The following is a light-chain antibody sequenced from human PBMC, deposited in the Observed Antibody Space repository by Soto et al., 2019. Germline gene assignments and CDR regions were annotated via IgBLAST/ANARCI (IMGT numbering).Light chain of an antibody. J-gene: IGKJ1*01. CDR2: GAS. CDR1: QSISSS. V-gene: IGKV3-15*01. Sequence: EIVMTQSPATLSVSPGERATLSCRASQSISSSLAWYQQKPGQAPRLLIFGASTRATGIPARFSGSGSGTEFTLTISGLQSEDFAVYYCQQYNSWPPWTFGHGTKVEIK. CDR3: QQYNSWPPWT.